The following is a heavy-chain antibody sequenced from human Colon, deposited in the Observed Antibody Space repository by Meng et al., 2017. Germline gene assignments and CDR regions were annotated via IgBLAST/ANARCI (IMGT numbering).Heavy chain of an antibody. V-gene: IGHV3-23*01. CDR1: GFTFNNCA. D-gene: IGHD3-22*01. J-gene: IGHJ6*02. CDR2: IGLDRIT. CDR3: ARYHYDSNNFYGLDV. Sequence: GGSLRLSCAASGFTFNNCAMAWLRQAPGKGLEWVSAIGLDRITHHSDSVKGRFTISRDYSGSPLYLQMDSLRAEDTAVYYCARYHYDSNNFYGLDVWGQGTTGTVSS.